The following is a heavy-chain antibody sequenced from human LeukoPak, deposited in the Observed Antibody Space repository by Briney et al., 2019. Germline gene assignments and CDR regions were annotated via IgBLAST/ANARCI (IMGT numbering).Heavy chain of an antibody. CDR1: GDSIDSGAYY. CDR3: ARISAGRYGMDV. J-gene: IGHJ6*02. Sequence: SETLSLTCAVSGDSIDSGAYYWSWIRQHPGKGLTWMGYISYTGSTYYNPSLQSRISMSLDTSKNQFSLKLRSVTAADTAVYYCARISAGRYGMDVWGQGTTVTVSS. CDR2: ISYTGST. V-gene: IGHV4-31*11. D-gene: IGHD6-6*01.